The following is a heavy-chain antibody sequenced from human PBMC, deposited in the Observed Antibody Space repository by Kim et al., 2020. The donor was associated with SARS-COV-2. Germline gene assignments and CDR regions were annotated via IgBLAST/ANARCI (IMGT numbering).Heavy chain of an antibody. CDR3: ARRTLPSYPYPRYYYDSSGSLYFDY. CDR1: GYSFTSYW. CDR2: IYPGDSDT. J-gene: IGHJ4*02. V-gene: IGHV5-51*01. Sequence: GESLKISCKGSGYSFTSYWIGWVRQMPGKGLEWMGIIYPGDSDTRYSPSFQGQVTISADKSISTAYLQWSSLKASDTAMYYCARRTLPSYPYPRYYYDSSGSLYFDYWGQGTLVTVSS. D-gene: IGHD3-22*01.